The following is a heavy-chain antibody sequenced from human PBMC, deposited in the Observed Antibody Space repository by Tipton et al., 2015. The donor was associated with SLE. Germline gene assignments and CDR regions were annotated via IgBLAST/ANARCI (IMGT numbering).Heavy chain of an antibody. Sequence: QLVQSGGGLVKSGGSLRLSCAASGFTFSTYAMNWVRQAPGKGLEWVSYISSSSSSIYYADSVKGRFTISRDNAKNSLYLQMNSLRADDTATYFCAREGRGAFDVWGQGTEVTVSS. CDR3: AREGRGAFDV. J-gene: IGHJ3*01. CDR1: GFTFSTYA. CDR2: ISSSSSSI. V-gene: IGHV3-48*01. D-gene: IGHD1-26*01.